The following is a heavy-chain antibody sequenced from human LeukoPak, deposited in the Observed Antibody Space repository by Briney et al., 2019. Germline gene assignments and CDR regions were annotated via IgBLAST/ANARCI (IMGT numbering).Heavy chain of an antibody. D-gene: IGHD5-12*01. V-gene: IGHV4-59*02. Sequence: SETLSLICTVSGVSVTQDYWSWIRQTPEKGLEWIAYIQYSGYTFYNPSLKSRVTISLDTSKNQFSLKLASVTAADTAVYYCARGGSQFDFWGQGALVTVSS. J-gene: IGHJ4*02. CDR3: ARGGSQFDF. CDR1: GVSVTQDY. CDR2: IQYSGYT.